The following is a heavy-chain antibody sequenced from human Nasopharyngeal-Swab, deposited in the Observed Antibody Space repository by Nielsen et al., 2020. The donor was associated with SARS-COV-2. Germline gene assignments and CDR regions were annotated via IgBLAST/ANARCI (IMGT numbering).Heavy chain of an antibody. CDR3: AKDRSRGIFGVVIITYYFDY. CDR2: ISYDGSNK. D-gene: IGHD3-3*02. V-gene: IGHV3-30*18. J-gene: IGHJ4*02. Sequence: WIRQPPGKGLEWVAVISYDGSNKYYADSVKGRFTISRDNSKNTLYLQMNSLRAGDTAVYYCAKDRSRGIFGVVIITYYFDYWGQGTLVTVSS.